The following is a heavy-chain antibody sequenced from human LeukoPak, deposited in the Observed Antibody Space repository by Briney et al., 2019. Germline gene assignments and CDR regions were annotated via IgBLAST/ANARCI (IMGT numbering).Heavy chain of an antibody. J-gene: IGHJ4*02. V-gene: IGHV1-18*01. CDR3: ARDHSNWNYAPDF. D-gene: IGHD1-7*01. Sequence: GASVKVSCKASGYTFTRYGISWVRQAPGQGLQWLGWISASNGNTNYAQKFRDRVTMSTDTSTGTAYLGVRSLTSDDTAVYYCARDHSNWNYAPDFWGQGTLVTVSS. CDR1: GYTFTRYG. CDR2: ISASNGNT.